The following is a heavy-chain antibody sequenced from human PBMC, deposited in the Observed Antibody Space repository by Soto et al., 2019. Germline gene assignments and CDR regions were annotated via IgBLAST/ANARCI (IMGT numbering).Heavy chain of an antibody. D-gene: IGHD1-7*01. CDR2: IYYTGST. CDR3: ARRKTGTGYFDY. CDR1: GGSISSSSYY. V-gene: IGHV4-39*01. Sequence: QLQLQESGPGLVKPSETLSLTCTVSGGSISSSSYYWGWIRQPPGKGLEWIGSIYYTGSTYYNPSLKSRVTISLDTSENQFSLKLSSVTAADTAVYYCARRKTGTGYFDYWGQGPLVTVSS. J-gene: IGHJ4*02.